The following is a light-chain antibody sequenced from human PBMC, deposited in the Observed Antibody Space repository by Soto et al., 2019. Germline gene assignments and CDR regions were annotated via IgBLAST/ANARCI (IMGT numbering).Light chain of an antibody. CDR1: QSISTW. CDR3: QQYDSYSWT. Sequence: DIQMTHSPSTLSGSVGDRVTITCRASQSISTWLAWYQQKAGRAPRLLIFDASSLKSGVPSRFSGSGSGTEFTLTISSLQPDDFATYYCQQYDSYSWTFGQGTKVDIK. V-gene: IGKV1-5*01. J-gene: IGKJ1*01. CDR2: DAS.